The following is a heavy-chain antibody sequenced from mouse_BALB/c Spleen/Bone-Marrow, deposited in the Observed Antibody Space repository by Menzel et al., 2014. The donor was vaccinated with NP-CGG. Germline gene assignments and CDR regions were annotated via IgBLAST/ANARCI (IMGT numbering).Heavy chain of an antibody. V-gene: IGHV14-3*02. CDR1: GFNITDSY. CDR2: IDTADGTN. J-gene: IGHJ3*01. D-gene: IGHD2-4*01. Sequence: VQLQQSGAELVKPGDSVKLSCTASGFNITDSYIHWVKQPPEQGLEWLGRIDTADGTNKYDPLFQGKGTITADTSSHSAYLQRSNLAAKDTSFYSCAFYDYEGFAYWGQGTLVTVSA. CDR3: AFYDYEGFAY.